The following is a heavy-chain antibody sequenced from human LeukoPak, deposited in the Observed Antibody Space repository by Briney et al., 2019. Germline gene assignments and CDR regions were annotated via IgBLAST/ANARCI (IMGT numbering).Heavy chain of an antibody. D-gene: IGHD4-11*01. CDR2: ISPNSGGT. V-gene: IGHV1-2*02. J-gene: IGHJ5*02. Sequence: ASVKVSCKASGYTFTGCYMQWMRQAPGQGLEWMGWISPNSGGTNYAQKFQGRVTMTRDTSISTAYMELSRLRSDDTAVYYCARGDYNNWFDPWGQGTLVTVSS. CDR1: GYTFTGCY. CDR3: ARGDYNNWFDP.